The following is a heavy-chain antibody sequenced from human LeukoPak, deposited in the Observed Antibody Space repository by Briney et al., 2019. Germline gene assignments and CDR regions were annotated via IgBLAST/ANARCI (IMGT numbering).Heavy chain of an antibody. D-gene: IGHD1-1*01. J-gene: IGHJ4*02. CDR2: IKSKNVGETR. CDR1: GFTFSHAW. CDR3: VGRPWNFDY. Sequence: GGSLRLSCAASGFTFSHAWVSWVRQCPGKGLEWVGRIKSKNVGETRDYAAPVKGRFTISRDESKAEVYLHMTSLKAEDTAVYYCVGRPWNFDYWGQGTLVTVSS. V-gene: IGHV3-15*01.